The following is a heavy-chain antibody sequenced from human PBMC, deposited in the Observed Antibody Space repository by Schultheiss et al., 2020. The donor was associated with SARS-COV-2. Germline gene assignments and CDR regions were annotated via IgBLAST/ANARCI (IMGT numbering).Heavy chain of an antibody. V-gene: IGHV3-48*04. CDR1: GFTFSSYS. D-gene: IGHD5-24*01. J-gene: IGHJ4*02. CDR3: AREGEMATRGLDY. Sequence: GESLKISCAASGFTFSSYSMNWVRQAPGKGLEWVSYISSSSSTIYYADSVKGRFTISRDNAKNSLYLQMNSLRAEDTAVYYCAREGEMATRGLDYWGQGTLVTVSS. CDR2: ISSSSSTI.